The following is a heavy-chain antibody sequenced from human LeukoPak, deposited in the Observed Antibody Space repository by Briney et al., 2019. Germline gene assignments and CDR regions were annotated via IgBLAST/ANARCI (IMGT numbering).Heavy chain of an antibody. V-gene: IGHV3-30-3*01. CDR1: GFTFSSYA. J-gene: IGHJ4*02. CDR3: ARDASLSPDTAMVPDDY. CDR2: ISYDGSNK. Sequence: GGSLRLSCAASGFTFSSYAMHWVRQAPGKGLEWVAVISYDGSNKYYADSVKGRFTISRDNSKNTLYLQMNSLRAEDTAVHYCARDASLSPDTAMVPDDYWGQGTLVTVSS. D-gene: IGHD5-18*01.